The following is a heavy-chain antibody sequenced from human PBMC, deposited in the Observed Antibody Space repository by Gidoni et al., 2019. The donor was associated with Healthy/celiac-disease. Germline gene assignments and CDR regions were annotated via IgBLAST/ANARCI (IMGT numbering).Heavy chain of an antibody. Sequence: QVQLVQSGAEVKKPGASVKVSCTASGYTFTRYGFSWVRQAPGQGLEWMGWIRAYNGNTNYAQKLQGRVTMTTDTSTSTAYMELRSLRSDDTAVYYCARARDILTGYERYYYYYGMDVWGQGTTVTVSS. J-gene: IGHJ6*02. V-gene: IGHV1-18*01. CDR1: GYTFTRYG. CDR3: ARARDILTGYERYYYYYGMDV. CDR2: IRAYNGNT. D-gene: IGHD3-9*01.